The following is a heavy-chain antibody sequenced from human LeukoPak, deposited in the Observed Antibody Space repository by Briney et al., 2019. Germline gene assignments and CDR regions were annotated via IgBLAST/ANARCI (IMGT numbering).Heavy chain of an antibody. V-gene: IGHV4-31*03. CDR1: GGSISSGGYY. J-gene: IGHJ4*02. CDR3: ARNIAAASTGLDY. CDR2: IYYSGST. D-gene: IGHD6-13*01. Sequence: SQTLSLTCTVSGGSISSGGYYWSWIRQHPGKGLEWIGYIYYSGSTYYNPSLKSRVTISVDTSKNQFSLKLSSVTAADTAVYYCARNIAAASTGLDYWGQGTLVTVSS.